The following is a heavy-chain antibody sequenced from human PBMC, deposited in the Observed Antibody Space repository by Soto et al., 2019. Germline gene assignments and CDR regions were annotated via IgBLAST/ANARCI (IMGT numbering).Heavy chain of an antibody. CDR3: ARELIRDGYNTLRRYYYHYGTDV. Sequence: VGSLRLSCASSVFTFSSNAMHCVRHSPGKWLEWVAVISYDGSNKYYADSVKGRFTISRDNSKNTLYLQMNSLRAEDTAVYYCARELIRDGYNTLRRYYYHYGTDVWGQGTTVTVSS. CDR2: ISYDGSNK. CDR1: VFTFSSNA. D-gene: IGHD5-12*01. V-gene: IGHV3-30-3*01. J-gene: IGHJ6*02.